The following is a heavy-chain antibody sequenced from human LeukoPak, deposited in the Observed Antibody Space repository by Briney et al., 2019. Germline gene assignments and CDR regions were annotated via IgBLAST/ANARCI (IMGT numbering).Heavy chain of an antibody. Sequence: ASVKVSCKASGYTFTGYYMHWVRQAPGQGLEWMGWINPNSGGTNYAQKFQGRVTMTRDTSISTAYMELSRLRSDDPAVYYCARADVVVPTAISDYWGQGTLVTVSS. D-gene: IGHD2-2*02. V-gene: IGHV1-2*02. CDR2: INPNSGGT. CDR3: ARADVVVPTAISDY. J-gene: IGHJ4*02. CDR1: GYTFTGYY.